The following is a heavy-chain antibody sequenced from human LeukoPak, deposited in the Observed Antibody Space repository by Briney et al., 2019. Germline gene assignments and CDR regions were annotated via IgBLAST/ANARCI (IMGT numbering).Heavy chain of an antibody. CDR1: GFTFSSYG. CDR3: SGYSDYDDC. CDR2: ISYDGSNK. J-gene: IGHJ4*02. Sequence: GRPLRLSCAASGFTFSSYGMHWVRQAPGKGLEWVAVISYDGSNKYYADSVKGRFTISRDNSKNTLFLQMNSLRAEDTAVYYCSGYSDYDDCWGQGTLVTVSS. D-gene: IGHD5-12*01. V-gene: IGHV3-30*03.